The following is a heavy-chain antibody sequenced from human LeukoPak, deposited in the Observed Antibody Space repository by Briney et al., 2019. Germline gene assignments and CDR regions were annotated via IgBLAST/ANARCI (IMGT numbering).Heavy chain of an antibody. CDR3: ARGQWLVPTGDY. Sequence: SETLSLTCAVYGGSFSGYYWSWIRQPPGKGLEWIGEIKHSGSTNYNPSLKSRVTISVDTSKNQFSLKLSSVTAADTAVYYCARGQWLVPTGDYWGQGTLVTVSS. V-gene: IGHV4-34*01. J-gene: IGHJ4*02. CDR2: IKHSGST. D-gene: IGHD6-19*01. CDR1: GGSFSGYY.